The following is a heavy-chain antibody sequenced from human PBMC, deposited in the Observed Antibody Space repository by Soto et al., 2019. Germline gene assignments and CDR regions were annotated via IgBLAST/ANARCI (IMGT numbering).Heavy chain of an antibody. V-gene: IGHV4-59*01. CDR1: GGSISSYY. Sequence: SETLCLTCTVSGGSISSYYWSWIRQPPGKGLEWIGCIYYSGSTNYNPSLKSRVTISVDTSKNQFSLKLSSVTAADTAVYYCARDIAVYVFDYWGQGALVTVSS. D-gene: IGHD6-19*01. CDR2: IYYSGST. CDR3: ARDIAVYVFDY. J-gene: IGHJ4*02.